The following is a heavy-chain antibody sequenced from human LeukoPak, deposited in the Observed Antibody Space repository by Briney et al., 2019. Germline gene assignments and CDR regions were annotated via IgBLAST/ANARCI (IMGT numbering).Heavy chain of an antibody. CDR3: ATGGGHYYDH. CDR2: AYGDGSNK. V-gene: IGHV3-30*04. J-gene: IGHJ4*02. CDR1: GFTFSSYA. D-gene: IGHD2-21*02. Sequence: GGSLRLSCAASGFTFSSYAMHWVRQAPGKGLEWVAVAYGDGSNKFYADSVKGRFTISKDISKSTLYVQMDNLRAEDTALYYCATGGGHYYDHWGQGTLVTVSS.